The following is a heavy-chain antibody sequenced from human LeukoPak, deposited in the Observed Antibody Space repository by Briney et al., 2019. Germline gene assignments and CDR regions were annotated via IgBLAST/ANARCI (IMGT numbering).Heavy chain of an antibody. J-gene: IGHJ4*02. CDR2: ISYDGSNK. V-gene: IGHV3-30*18. Sequence: PGRSLRLSCAASGFTFSSYGMHWVRQAPGKGLEWVAVISYDGSNKYYADSVKGRFTISRDNSKNTLYLQMNSLRAEDTAVYYCAKGMDYDSSGYYDHWGQGTLVTVSS. CDR3: AKGMDYDSSGYYDH. CDR1: GFTFSSYG. D-gene: IGHD3-22*01.